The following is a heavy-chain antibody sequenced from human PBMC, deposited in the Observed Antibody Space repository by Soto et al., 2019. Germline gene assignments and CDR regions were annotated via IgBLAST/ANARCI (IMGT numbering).Heavy chain of an antibody. V-gene: IGHV4-59*08. CDR3: TRHSNSYRKLLAY. Sequence: PSETLSLTCTVSGGSISGYYWSWIRQPPGKGLEWIAYIHYAGSTNYNPSLKSRVTISVDTSKNQFSLKLSSVTAVDTAVYYCTRHSNSYRKLLAYWAQGTLVTVS. D-gene: IGHD1-26*01. CDR1: GGSISGYY. J-gene: IGHJ4*02. CDR2: IHYAGST.